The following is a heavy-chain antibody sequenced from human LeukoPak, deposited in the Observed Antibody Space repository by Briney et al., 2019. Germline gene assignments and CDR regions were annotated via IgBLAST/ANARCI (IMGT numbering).Heavy chain of an antibody. CDR3: ARERRYSSGFY. CDR1: GGSISSGSYY. D-gene: IGHD6-19*01. V-gene: IGHV4-61*02. Sequence: SETLSLTCTVSGGSISSGSYYWSWIRQPAGKGLEWIGRIYTSGSTNYNPSLKSRVTISVDTSKNQFSLKLSSVTAADTAVYYCARERRYSSGFYWGQGTLVTVSS. J-gene: IGHJ4*02. CDR2: IYTSGST.